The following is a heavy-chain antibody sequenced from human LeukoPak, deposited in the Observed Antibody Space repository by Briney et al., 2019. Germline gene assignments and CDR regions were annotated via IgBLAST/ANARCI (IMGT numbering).Heavy chain of an antibody. J-gene: IGHJ3*02. V-gene: IGHV3-21*01. D-gene: IGHD4-17*01. CDR1: GFTFSSYG. Sequence: RRSLRLSCAASGFTFSSYGMHWVRQAPGKGLEWVSSISSSSSYIYYADSVKGRFTISRDNAKNSLYLQMNSLRAEDTAVYYCARDVGSYGDGDAFDIWGQGTMVTVSS. CDR2: ISSSSSYI. CDR3: ARDVGSYGDGDAFDI.